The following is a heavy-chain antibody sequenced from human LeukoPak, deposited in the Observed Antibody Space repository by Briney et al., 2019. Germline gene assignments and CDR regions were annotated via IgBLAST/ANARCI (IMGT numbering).Heavy chain of an antibody. D-gene: IGHD3-3*01. V-gene: IGHV3-48*03. Sequence: GGSLRLSCAASVFTFSSYEMNWVRQPPGKGLEWVSYISGSGNTIYYADSVKGRFTISRDNAKNSLYLQMNSLRAEDTAVYYCARGFGDLWGQGTLVTVSS. CDR2: ISGSGNTI. CDR3: ARGFGDL. J-gene: IGHJ5*02. CDR1: VFTFSSYE.